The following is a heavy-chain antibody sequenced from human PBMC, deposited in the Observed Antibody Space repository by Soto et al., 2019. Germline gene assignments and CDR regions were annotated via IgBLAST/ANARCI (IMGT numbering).Heavy chain of an antibody. J-gene: IGHJ4*02. CDR2: ISGSGGST. CDR1: GFTFSSYA. D-gene: IGHD3-22*01. V-gene: IGHV3-23*01. Sequence: GGSLSLSCAASGFTFSSYAMSWVRQAPGKGLEWVSAISGSGGSTYYADSVKGRFTISRDNSKNTLYLQMNSLRAEDTAVYYCAKDYYDSSGYYPAHFDYWGQGTLVTVSS. CDR3: AKDYYDSSGYYPAHFDY.